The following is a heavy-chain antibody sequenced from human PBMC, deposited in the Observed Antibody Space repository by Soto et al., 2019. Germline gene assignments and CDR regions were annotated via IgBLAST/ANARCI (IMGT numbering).Heavy chain of an antibody. J-gene: IGHJ5*02. Sequence: GESLKLSYKGSGYLFTRYWIGWVLQMPGKGLELMGIIYPGDSDTRYSPSFQGQVTISADKSISTAYLQWSSLKASDTAMYYCARREGDHYYGSGSYYKVGWFDPWGQGTLVTVS. D-gene: IGHD3-10*01. CDR1: GYLFTRYW. V-gene: IGHV5-51*01. CDR2: IYPGDSDT. CDR3: ARREGDHYYGSGSYYKVGWFDP.